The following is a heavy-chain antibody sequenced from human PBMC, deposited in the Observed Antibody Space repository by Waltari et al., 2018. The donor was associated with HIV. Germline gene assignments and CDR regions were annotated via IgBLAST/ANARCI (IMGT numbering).Heavy chain of an antibody. CDR1: GFTFSSYA. CDR2: MSGRGGST. D-gene: IGHD2-21*01. J-gene: IGHJ6*02. V-gene: IGHV3-23*01. Sequence: EVQLLESGGGLVQPGGSLRLSCAASGFTFSSYAMSWVRQDPGKGLEWVSAMSGRGGSTYDADSVKGLFTIARDNSKNTLYLQMNSLRAEDTAVYYCAKGCGSGYYYYGMDVWGQGTTVTVSS. CDR3: AKGCGSGYYYYGMDV.